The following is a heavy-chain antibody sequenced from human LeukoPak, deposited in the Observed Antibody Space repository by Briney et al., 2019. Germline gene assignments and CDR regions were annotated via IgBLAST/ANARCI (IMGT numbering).Heavy chain of an antibody. CDR3: ARVAKERVGGVYYIDY. J-gene: IGHJ4*02. D-gene: IGHD1-1*01. Sequence: PGGSLRLSCAASEFTFSDYDMHWVRQATGKGLEWVSSIGTAGDTYYTGSVKGRFTISRENAKNSLYLQMNSLRAGDTAVYYCARVAKERVGGVYYIDYWGQGTLVTVSS. CDR2: IGTAGDT. CDR1: EFTFSDYD. V-gene: IGHV3-13*01.